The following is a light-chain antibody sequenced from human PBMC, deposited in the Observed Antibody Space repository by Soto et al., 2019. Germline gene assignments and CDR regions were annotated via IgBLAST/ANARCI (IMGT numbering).Light chain of an antibody. V-gene: IGKV4-1*01. CDR1: PSVLDNSTNKSY. Sequence: VLTQSPSSLAVSLGERATVNCRSSPSVLDNSTNKSYLAWYQKKPGHPPKLLVHWASVREAGVPDRFSGGGSGTDFTLTISSLQAEDVAVYYCHQYYTTPQTFGQGTQLEIK. CDR2: WAS. CDR3: HQYYTTPQT. J-gene: IGKJ2*01.